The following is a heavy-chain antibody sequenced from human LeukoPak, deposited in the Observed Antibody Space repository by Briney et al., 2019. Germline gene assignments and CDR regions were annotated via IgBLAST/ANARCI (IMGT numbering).Heavy chain of an antibody. J-gene: IGHJ4*02. D-gene: IGHD4-17*01. CDR3: ARGGGDTAYDYGAYFDY. CDR1: GFTFSGSA. Sequence: GGSLRLSCAASGFTFSGSAMHWVRQPSGKGLEWVGRIRSKANSYATAYAASVKGRFTISRDDSKNTAYLQMNSLRAEDTAVSYCARGGGDTAYDYGAYFDYWGQGILVTVSS. CDR2: IRSKANSYAT. V-gene: IGHV3-73*01.